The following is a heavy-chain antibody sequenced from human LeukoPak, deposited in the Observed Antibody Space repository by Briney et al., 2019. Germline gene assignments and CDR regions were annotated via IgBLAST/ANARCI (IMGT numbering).Heavy chain of an antibody. Sequence: SETLSLTCTVSGYSISSGYYWGWIRQPPGKGLEWIGSIYHSGSTYYNPSLKSRVTISVDTSKNQFSLKLSSVTAADTAVYYCARDLDSSWYYFDYWGQGTLVTVSS. CDR2: IYHSGST. CDR1: GYSISSGYY. V-gene: IGHV4-38-2*02. CDR3: ARDLDSSWYYFDY. J-gene: IGHJ4*02. D-gene: IGHD6-13*01.